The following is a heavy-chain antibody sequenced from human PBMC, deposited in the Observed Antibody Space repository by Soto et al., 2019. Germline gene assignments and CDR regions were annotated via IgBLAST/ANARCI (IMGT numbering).Heavy chain of an antibody. CDR3: ARVENLVSSVDRTFTY. CDR2: INPNSGGT. Sequence: ASVKVSCKASGYTFTGYYMHWVRQAPGQGLEWMGWINPNSGGTNYAQKFQGWVTMTRDTSISTAYMELSRLRSDDTAVYYCARVENLVSSVDRTFTYWGQGTLVTVSS. CDR1: GYTFTGYY. V-gene: IGHV1-2*04. J-gene: IGHJ4*02.